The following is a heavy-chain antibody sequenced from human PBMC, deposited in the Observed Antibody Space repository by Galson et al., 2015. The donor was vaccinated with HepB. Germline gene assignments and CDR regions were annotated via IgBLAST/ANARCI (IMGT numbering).Heavy chain of an antibody. V-gene: IGHV3-43*01. CDR2: ISWDGGST. CDR3: AKDLFSGHRYPPVVPRVDY. CDR1: GFTFDDYT. J-gene: IGHJ4*02. D-gene: IGHD3-16*02. Sequence: SLRLSCAASGFTFDDYTMHWVRQAPGKGLEWVSLISWDGGSTYYADSVKGRFTISRDNSKNSLYLQMNSLRTEDTALYYCAKDLFSGHRYPPVVPRVDYWGQGTLVTVSS.